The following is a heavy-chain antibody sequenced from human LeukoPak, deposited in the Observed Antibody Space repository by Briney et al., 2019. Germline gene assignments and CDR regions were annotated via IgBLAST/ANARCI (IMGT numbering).Heavy chain of an antibody. Sequence: GGSLRLSCAASGFTFSSYAMSWFRQAPGKGLEWVSAISGSGGSTYYADSVKGRFTISRDNSKNTLYLQMNSLRAEDTAVYYCAKTGSSWYNLGWFDPWGQGTLVTVSS. J-gene: IGHJ5*02. D-gene: IGHD6-13*01. V-gene: IGHV3-23*01. CDR1: GFTFSSYA. CDR3: AKTGSSWYNLGWFDP. CDR2: ISGSGGST.